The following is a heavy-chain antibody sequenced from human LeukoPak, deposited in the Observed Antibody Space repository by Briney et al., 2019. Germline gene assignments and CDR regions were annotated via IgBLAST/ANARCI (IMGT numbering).Heavy chain of an antibody. CDR3: ARAVELQGRAFDI. CDR1: GGSITSYY. CDR2: IYTSGST. J-gene: IGHJ3*02. Sequence: SETLPLTCNVSGGSITSYYWSWIRQPAGKGLEWIGRIYTSGSTNYNPSLKSRVAMSVDTSKNHFSLKLSSVTAADAAIYYCARAVELQGRAFDIWGQGTMVTVSS. D-gene: IGHD1-7*01. V-gene: IGHV4-4*07.